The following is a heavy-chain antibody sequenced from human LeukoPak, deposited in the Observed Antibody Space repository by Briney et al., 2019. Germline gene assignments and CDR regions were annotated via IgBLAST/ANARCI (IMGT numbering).Heavy chain of an antibody. CDR2: INPNSGGT. V-gene: IGHV1-2*02. Sequence: GASVMVSCKASGYTFTGYYMHWVRQAPGQGLEWMGWINPNSGGTNYAQKFQGRVTMTRDTSLSTAYMELSRLRSDDTAVYYCARGPLRDIWSGYYTPLNYWGQGTLVTVSS. J-gene: IGHJ4*02. CDR3: ARGPLRDIWSGYYTPLNY. CDR1: GYTFTGYY. D-gene: IGHD3-3*01.